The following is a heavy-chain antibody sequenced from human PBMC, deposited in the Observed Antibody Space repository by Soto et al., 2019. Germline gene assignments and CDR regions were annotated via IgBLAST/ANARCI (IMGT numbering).Heavy chain of an antibody. CDR3: ARESEDLTSNFDY. V-gene: IGHV3-21*06. J-gene: IGHJ4*02. Sequence: GGSLRLSCAASGFTFTRYSMNWVRQAPGKGLGWVSSISSTTNYIYYGDSMKGRFTISRDNAKNSLYLEMNSLRAEDTAVYYCARESEDLTSNFDYWGQGTLVTVYS. CDR2: ISSTTNYI. CDR1: GFTFTRYS.